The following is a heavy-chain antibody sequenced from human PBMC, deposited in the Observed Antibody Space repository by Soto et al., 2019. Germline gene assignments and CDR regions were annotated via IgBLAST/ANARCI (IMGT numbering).Heavy chain of an antibody. CDR2: VSTNGAT. CDR3: ARADYEILTGSYAMDV. J-gene: IGHJ6*02. D-gene: IGHD3-9*01. V-gene: IGHV4-4*07. CDR1: DDFISSYY. Sequence: SETLSLTCTVSDDFISSYYWNWIRQPAGKGLEWIGRVSTNGATNYNPSLESRVTMSVDTSKNQFSLKLTSVTAADTAVYFCARADYEILTGSYAMDVWGQGTTVTVSS.